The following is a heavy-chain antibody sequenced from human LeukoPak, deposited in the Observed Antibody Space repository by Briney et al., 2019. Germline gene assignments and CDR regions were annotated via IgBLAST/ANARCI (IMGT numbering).Heavy chain of an antibody. J-gene: IGHJ4*02. CDR1: GFTFSSYW. V-gene: IGHV3-7*01. D-gene: IGHD6-13*01. CDR2: IKRDGSDK. CDR3: AIIPRAAAGPSARSPFHY. Sequence: GGSPRLSCEVSGFTFSSYWMNWVRQAPGKGLEWVANIKRDGSDKYYEDSVKGRFTISRDNAKNSLYLQMNSLRAEDTAVYYCAIIPRAAAGPSARSPFHYWGQGTLVTVSS.